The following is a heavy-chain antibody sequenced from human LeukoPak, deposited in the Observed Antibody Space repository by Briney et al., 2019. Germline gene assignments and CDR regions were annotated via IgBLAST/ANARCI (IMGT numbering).Heavy chain of an antibody. Sequence: PSQTLSLTCTVSGGSISSGGYYWSWIRQPPGKGLEWIGYIYHSGSTNYNPSLKSRVTISVDTSKNQFSLKLSSVTAADTAVYYCAESRDGYKNFDYWGQGTLVTVSS. CDR1: GGSISSGGYY. V-gene: IGHV4-30-2*01. J-gene: IGHJ4*02. CDR2: IYHSGST. CDR3: AESRDGYKNFDY. D-gene: IGHD5-24*01.